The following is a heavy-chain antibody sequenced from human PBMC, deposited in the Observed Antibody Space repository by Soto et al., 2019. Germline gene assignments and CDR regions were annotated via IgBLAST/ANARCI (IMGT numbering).Heavy chain of an antibody. Sequence: PGGSLRVSCAASEFTFRSYARHCVRQAPGKGLEWVAVISYDGSNKYYADTVKGRFTISRDNSKNTLYLQMNSLRAEDTAVYYCAVVPAAVKTYYYFYGMDVWGQGTTVTVFS. CDR1: EFTFRSYA. CDR3: AVVPAAVKTYYYFYGMDV. CDR2: ISYDGSNK. D-gene: IGHD6-25*01. V-gene: IGHV3-30-3*01. J-gene: IGHJ6*01.